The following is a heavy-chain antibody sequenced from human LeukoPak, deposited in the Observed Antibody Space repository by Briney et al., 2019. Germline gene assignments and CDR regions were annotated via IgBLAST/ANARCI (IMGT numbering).Heavy chain of an antibody. CDR3: AKGAYDYIEMGYFDH. Sequence: GGSLRLSCAASGFSLSNSAMSWVRQAPGKGLEWVSLIIASSGSTFYADSVKGRFTISRDNSKNTLYLQMNSLRAEDTAVYYCAKGAYDYIEMGYFDHWGQGTLVTVSS. J-gene: IGHJ4*02. CDR2: IIASSGST. CDR1: GFSLSNSA. V-gene: IGHV3-23*01. D-gene: IGHD5-12*01.